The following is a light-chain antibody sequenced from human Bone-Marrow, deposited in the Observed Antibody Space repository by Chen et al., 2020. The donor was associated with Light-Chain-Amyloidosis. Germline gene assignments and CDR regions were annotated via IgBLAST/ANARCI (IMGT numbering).Light chain of an antibody. V-gene: IGLV3-21*02. J-gene: IGLJ3*02. CDR1: NIGSTS. CDR3: QVWDRSSERPV. Sequence: SYVLTQPSSVSVAPGQTATIACGGNNIGSTSVHWYQQTPGQAPLLVVYDDSDRPSGIPERLSGSNSGNRATLNISRVEAGDEADYYCQVWDRSSERPVFGGGTKLTVL. CDR2: DDS.